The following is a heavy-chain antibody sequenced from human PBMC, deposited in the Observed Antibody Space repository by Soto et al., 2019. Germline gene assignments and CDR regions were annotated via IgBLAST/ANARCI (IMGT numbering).Heavy chain of an antibody. CDR1: GFTFSSYS. J-gene: IGHJ4*02. CDR3: ARDFFYDSSGKYYFDD. V-gene: IGHV3-21*01. CDR2: ISSSSSYI. Sequence: GGSLRLSCAASGFTFSSYSMNWVRQAPGKGLEWVSSISSSSSYIYYADSVKGRFTISRDNAKNSLYLQMNSLRAEDTAVYYCARDFFYDSSGKYYFDDRGQGTSVTVSS. D-gene: IGHD3-22*01.